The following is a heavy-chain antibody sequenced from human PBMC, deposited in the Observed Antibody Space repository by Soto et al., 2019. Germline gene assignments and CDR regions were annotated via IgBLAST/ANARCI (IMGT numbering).Heavy chain of an antibody. V-gene: IGHV1-18*01. D-gene: IGHD2-2*01. CDR1: GYTFTTYG. CDR2: ISTYNDNT. CDR3: AREYCSTTSCYGGGY. Sequence: GASVKVSCKASGYTFTTYGISWVRQAPGQGLEWMGWISTYNDNTKYEQKLQGRVTMTTDTSTNTAYMELRSLRSDDTAVYYCAREYCSTTSCYGGGYWGQGTLVTVSS. J-gene: IGHJ4*02.